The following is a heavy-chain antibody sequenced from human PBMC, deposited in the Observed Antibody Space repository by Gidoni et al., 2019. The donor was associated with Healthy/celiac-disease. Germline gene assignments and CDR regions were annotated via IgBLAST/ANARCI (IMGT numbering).Heavy chain of an antibody. D-gene: IGHD3-22*01. J-gene: IGHJ4*02. CDR1: GFTFSNAW. CDR3: TTDDYYDSSGYYALAFDY. Sequence: EVQLVESGGGLVKPGGSLRLSCAASGFTFSNAWMSWVRQAPGKGLEWVGRIKSKTDGGTTDYAAPGKGRFTISRDDSKNTLYLQMNSLKTEDTAVYYCTTDDYYDSSGYYALAFDYWGQGTLVTVSS. CDR2: IKSKTDGGTT. V-gene: IGHV3-15*01.